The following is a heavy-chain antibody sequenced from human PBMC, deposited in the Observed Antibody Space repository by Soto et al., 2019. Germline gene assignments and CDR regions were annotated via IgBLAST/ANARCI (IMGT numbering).Heavy chain of an antibody. CDR3: ATARWLTAQLEKNIFDY. CDR1: GYTLTELS. CDR2: FDPEDGET. Sequence: ASVKVSCKVSGYTLTELSMHWVRQAPGKGLEWMGGFDPEDGETIYAQKFQGRVTMTEDTSTDTAYMELSSLRSEDTAVYYCATARWLTAQLEKNIFDYWGQGTLVTVSS. V-gene: IGHV1-24*01. D-gene: IGHD3-22*01. J-gene: IGHJ4*02.